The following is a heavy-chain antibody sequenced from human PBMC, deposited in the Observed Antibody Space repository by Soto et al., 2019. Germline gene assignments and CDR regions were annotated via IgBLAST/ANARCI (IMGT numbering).Heavy chain of an antibody. J-gene: IGHJ6*02. Sequence: GESLKISCKGSGYSFTSYWIGWGRQMPGKGLEWMGIIYPGDSDTRYSPSFQGQVTISADKSISTAYLQWSSLKASDTTMYYCARHQSELLVPYYYYYGMDVWGQGTTVTVSS. CDR2: IYPGDSDT. CDR1: GYSFTSYW. CDR3: ARHQSELLVPYYYYYGMDV. D-gene: IGHD6-6*01. V-gene: IGHV5-51*01.